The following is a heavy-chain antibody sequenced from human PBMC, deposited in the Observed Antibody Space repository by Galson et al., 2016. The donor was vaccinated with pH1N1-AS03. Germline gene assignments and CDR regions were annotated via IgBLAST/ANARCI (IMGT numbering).Heavy chain of an antibody. CDR2: IRAKAYNYAT. J-gene: IGHJ5*02. CDR3: TRHPRRAAGGLGGFDP. Sequence: SLRLSCAASGFNFSASAMHWVRQTPGKGLEWIGRIRAKAYNYATEYAAPVRGRFTISKDDSKNTAFLQMNSLKIEDTAVYYCTRHPRRAAGGLGGFDPWGQGTLVTVSS. D-gene: IGHD6-13*01. CDR1: GFNFSASA. V-gene: IGHV3-73*01.